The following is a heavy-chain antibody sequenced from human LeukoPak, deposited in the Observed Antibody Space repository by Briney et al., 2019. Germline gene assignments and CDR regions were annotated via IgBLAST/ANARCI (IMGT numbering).Heavy chain of an antibody. J-gene: IGHJ3*02. Sequence: GRSLRLSCAASGFTFSNYGMHWVRQVPGKGLEWVAAIWFDGIRKYYADSVKGRLTISRDNSKDTLYLQMNSLRAEDTAVYYCARDLEDSSPFGAFDMWGQGTMVTVSS. CDR2: IWFDGIRK. V-gene: IGHV3-33*01. CDR3: ARDLEDSSPFGAFDM. D-gene: IGHD3-22*01. CDR1: GFTFSNYG.